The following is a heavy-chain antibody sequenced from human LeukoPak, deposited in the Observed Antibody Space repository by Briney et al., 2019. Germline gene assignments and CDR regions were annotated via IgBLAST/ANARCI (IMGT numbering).Heavy chain of an antibody. V-gene: IGHV4-34*01. CDR1: GGSFSGYY. D-gene: IGHD4-23*01. Sequence: SETLSLTCAVYGGSFSGYYWIWIRQPPGKGLEWIGEINHSGSTNYNPSLKSRVTISVDTSKNQFSLKLSSVTAADTAVYYCARASYGGYFDYWGQGTLVTVSS. CDR2: INHSGST. CDR3: ARASYGGYFDY. J-gene: IGHJ4*02.